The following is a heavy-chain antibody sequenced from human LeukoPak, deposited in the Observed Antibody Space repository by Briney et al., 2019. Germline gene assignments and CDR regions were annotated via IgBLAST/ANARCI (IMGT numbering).Heavy chain of an antibody. D-gene: IGHD1-26*01. CDR2: VNPSSISA. CDR1: GYTVTSYY. CDR3: ARGIVGATTNFDY. J-gene: IGHJ4*02. Sequence: ASVKVSCKASGYTVTSYYMHWVRQAPGQGLEWMGIVNPSSISASYAQKFQGRVTMTTDTSTSTAYMGLRSLRSDDTAVYYCARGIVGATTNFDYWGQGTLVTVSS. V-gene: IGHV1-46*01.